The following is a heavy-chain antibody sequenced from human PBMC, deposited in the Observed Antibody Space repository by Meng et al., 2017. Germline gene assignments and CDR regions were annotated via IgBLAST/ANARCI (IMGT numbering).Heavy chain of an antibody. Sequence: SETLSLTCTVSGVSVSSGSYYWSWIRQPPGKGLEWIGYIYYSGSTNYNPSLKSRVTISVDTSKNQFSLKLSSVTAADTAVYYCARGVLLFYGSMSQYYYGMDVWGQGTTVTVSS. CDR1: GVSVSSGSYY. CDR3: ARGVLLFYGSMSQYYYGMDV. CDR2: IYYSGST. V-gene: IGHV4-61*01. J-gene: IGHJ6*02. D-gene: IGHD4-23*01.